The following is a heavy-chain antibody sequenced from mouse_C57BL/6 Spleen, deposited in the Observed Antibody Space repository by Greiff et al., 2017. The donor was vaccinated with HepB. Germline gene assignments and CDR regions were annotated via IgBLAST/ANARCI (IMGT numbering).Heavy chain of an antibody. J-gene: IGHJ3*01. CDR3: ATSYYSNYEGFAY. D-gene: IGHD2-5*01. Sequence: VKLQESGPGLVQPSQSLSITCTVSGFSLTSYGVHWVRQSPGKGLEWLGVIWSGGSTGYNAAFISRLSISKDNSKSQVFFKMNSLQADDTAIYYCATSYYSNYEGFAYWGQGTLVTVSA. CDR1: GFSLTSYG. CDR2: IWSGGST. V-gene: IGHV2-2*01.